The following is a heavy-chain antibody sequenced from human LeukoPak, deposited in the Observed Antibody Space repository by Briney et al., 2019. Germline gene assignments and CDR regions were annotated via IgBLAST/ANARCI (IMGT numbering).Heavy chain of an antibody. CDR1: GYIFTTYD. Sequence: APVKVSCKASGYIFTTYDINWVRQATGQGLEWMAWMNPNTGNTGFGQKFQGTVTVSWNTDISTAYMELNSLRAEDTAVYYCAKDWGSGSYYFDYWGQGTPVTVSS. D-gene: IGHD1-26*01. CDR2: MNPNTGNT. V-gene: IGHV1-8*03. J-gene: IGHJ4*02. CDR3: AKDWGSGSYYFDY.